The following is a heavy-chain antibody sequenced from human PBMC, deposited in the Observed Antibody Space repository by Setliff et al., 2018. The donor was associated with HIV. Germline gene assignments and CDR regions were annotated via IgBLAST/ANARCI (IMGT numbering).Heavy chain of an antibody. V-gene: IGHV5-51*01. J-gene: IGHJ4*02. D-gene: IGHD3-22*01. Sequence: PGESLKISCKGSGYSFTSYWIGWVRQMPGKGLEWMGIIHPADSNTRYSPSFQGQVTISVDKSITTAYLQWYSLKASDTAIYYCARHHDSSGYFYDSKFYFDYWGQGTLVTVSS. CDR1: GYSFTSYW. CDR2: IHPADSNT. CDR3: ARHHDSSGYFYDSKFYFDY.